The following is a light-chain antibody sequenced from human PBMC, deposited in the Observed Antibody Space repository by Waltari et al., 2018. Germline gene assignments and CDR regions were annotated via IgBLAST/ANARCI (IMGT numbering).Light chain of an antibody. Sequence: EIVMTLSPATLSVSPGERATLSCRASQSVSSNLAWYQQKPGQAPRLLIYGASTRATGIPARFSGSGSGTEFTLTISSLQSEDFAVYYCQQYNNWPPPTFGGGTKVEIK. J-gene: IGKJ4*01. V-gene: IGKV3-15*01. CDR1: QSVSSN. CDR2: GAS. CDR3: QQYNNWPPPT.